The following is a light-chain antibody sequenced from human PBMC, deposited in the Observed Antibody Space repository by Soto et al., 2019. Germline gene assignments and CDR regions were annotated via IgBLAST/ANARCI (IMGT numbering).Light chain of an antibody. CDR2: GAS. J-gene: IGKJ1*01. Sequence: EIVMTQSPATLSVSPGERATLSCRASQSVSSNLAWYQQKPGQAPRLLIYGASTRATGIPARFSGSGSGTAFTLTLCSLQSEDFAVYGCQQYNNWTRMFGQGTKV. CDR3: QQYNNWTRM. CDR1: QSVSSN. V-gene: IGKV3-15*01.